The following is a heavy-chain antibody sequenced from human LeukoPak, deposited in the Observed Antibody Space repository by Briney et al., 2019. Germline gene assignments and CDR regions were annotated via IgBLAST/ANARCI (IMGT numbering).Heavy chain of an antibody. Sequence: GASVKVSCKASGYTFTGYYMHWVRQAPGQGLEWMGWINPNSGGTNYAQKFQGRVTMTRDTSISTAYMELSRLRSDDTAVYYCATPNIYDILTGAGFDPWGQGTLVTVSS. D-gene: IGHD3-9*01. CDR3: ATPNIYDILTGAGFDP. CDR2: INPNSGGT. V-gene: IGHV1-2*02. J-gene: IGHJ5*02. CDR1: GYTFTGYY.